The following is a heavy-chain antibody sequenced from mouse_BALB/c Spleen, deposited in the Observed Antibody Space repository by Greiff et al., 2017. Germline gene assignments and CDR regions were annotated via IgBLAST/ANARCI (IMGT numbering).Heavy chain of an antibody. CDR2: IWTGGGT. V-gene: IGHV2-9-2*01. Sequence: VQLQQSGPGLVAPSQSLSITCTVSGFSLTSYDISWIRQPPGKGLEWLGVIWTGGGTNYNSAFMSRLSISKDNSKSQVFLKMNSLQTDDTAIYYCVRFYDYDGFAYWGQGTLVTVSA. CDR1: GFSLTSYD. CDR3: VRFYDYDGFAY. D-gene: IGHD2-4*01. J-gene: IGHJ3*01.